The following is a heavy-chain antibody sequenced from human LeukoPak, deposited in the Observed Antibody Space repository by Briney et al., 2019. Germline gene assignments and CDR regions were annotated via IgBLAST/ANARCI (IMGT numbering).Heavy chain of an antibody. D-gene: IGHD1-1*01. J-gene: IGHJ4*02. CDR1: GFTFSSYS. Sequence: GGSLRLSCAASGFTFSSYSMNWVRQAPGKGLEWVSYISSSSSTIYYADSVKGRFTISRDNAKNSLYLQMNSLRAEDTAVYHCTRDFNWNHQDWGQGTLVTVSP. CDR3: TRDFNWNHQD. V-gene: IGHV3-48*04. CDR2: ISSSSSTI.